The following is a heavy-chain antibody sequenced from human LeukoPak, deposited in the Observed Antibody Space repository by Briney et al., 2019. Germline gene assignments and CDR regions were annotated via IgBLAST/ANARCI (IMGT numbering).Heavy chain of an antibody. Sequence: GESLKISCKGSGYSFTSYWIGWVRQMPGKGLEWMGIIYPGDSDTRYSPSFQSQVTISADKSISTAYLQWSSLKASDTAMYYCARGHCSGGSYYSGDAFDIWGQGTMVTVSS. D-gene: IGHD2-15*01. CDR3: ARGHCSGGSYYSGDAFDI. J-gene: IGHJ3*02. V-gene: IGHV5-51*01. CDR1: GYSFTSYW. CDR2: IYPGDSDT.